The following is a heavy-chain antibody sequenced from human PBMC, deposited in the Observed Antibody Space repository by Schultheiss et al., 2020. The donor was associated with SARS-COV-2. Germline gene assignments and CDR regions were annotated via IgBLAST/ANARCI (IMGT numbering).Heavy chain of an antibody. D-gene: IGHD2-2*02. J-gene: IGHJ4*02. CDR2: IWYDGSNK. CDR3: TRVVPAAIHPGDY. CDR1: GFTFSRNA. V-gene: IGHV3-33*07. Sequence: GESLKISCAAFGFTFSRNAVNWVRQAPGKGLEWVAVIWYDGSNKYYADSVKGRFTISRDNSKNTLYLQMNSLRAEDTAVYYCTRVVPAAIHPGDYWGQGTLVTVSS.